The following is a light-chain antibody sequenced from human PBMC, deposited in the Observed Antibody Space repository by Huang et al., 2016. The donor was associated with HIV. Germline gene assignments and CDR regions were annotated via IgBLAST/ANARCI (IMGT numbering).Light chain of an antibody. CDR3: QQDNDWPWT. J-gene: IGKJ1*01. CDR2: GAN. V-gene: IGKV3-15*01. CDR1: QSVSNE. Sequence: EIVMPQSPGTLSVSPGERATLSCRASQSVSNEVAWFQQKPGQAPRLLIYGANIRPSGTPGGVSGSGCGTEFTLTISSLQSEDFAIYYCQQDNDWPWTFGQGTKVEIK.